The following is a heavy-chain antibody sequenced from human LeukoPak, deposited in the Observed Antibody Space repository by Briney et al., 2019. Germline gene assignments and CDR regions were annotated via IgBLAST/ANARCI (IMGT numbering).Heavy chain of an antibody. J-gene: IGHJ4*02. CDR2: ISGSGANT. CDR3: ARDFDLYYDSSGSGFDY. CDR1: GFTFSNYG. D-gene: IGHD3-22*01. V-gene: IGHV3-23*01. Sequence: GGSLRLSCAASGFTFSNYGMSWVRQAPGKGLEWVSVISGSGANTYYADSVKGRFTISRDNSKNMLYLQMNSLRAEDTAVYYCARDFDLYYDSSGSGFDYWGQGTLVTVSS.